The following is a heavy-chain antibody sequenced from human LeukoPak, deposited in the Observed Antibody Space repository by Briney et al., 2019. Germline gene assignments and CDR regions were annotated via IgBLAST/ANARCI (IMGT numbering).Heavy chain of an antibody. CDR2: IYYSGST. Sequence: SETLSLTCTVSGGSISGSSYYWGWIRQPPGKGLEWIGSIYYSGSTYYNPSLKSRVTISVDTSKNQFSLKLNSVTATDTAVYYCARVGPAAMWWWFDPWGQGTLVTVSS. J-gene: IGHJ5*02. D-gene: IGHD2-2*01. CDR3: ARVGPAAMWWWFDP. CDR1: GGSISGSSYY. V-gene: IGHV4-39*02.